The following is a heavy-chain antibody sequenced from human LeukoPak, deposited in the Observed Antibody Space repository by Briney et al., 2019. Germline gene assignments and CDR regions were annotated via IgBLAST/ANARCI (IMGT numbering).Heavy chain of an antibody. CDR1: GFTFSTYW. Sequence: PGGSLRLSCAASGFTFSTYWMHWVRQAPGKGLEWVAVISYDGSNKFYADSVKGRFTISRDNSKNTLYLQMNSLRTEDTAVYYCAKDQGDFDYWGQGTLVTVSS. J-gene: IGHJ4*02. V-gene: IGHV3-30*18. CDR3: AKDQGDFDY. CDR2: ISYDGSNK.